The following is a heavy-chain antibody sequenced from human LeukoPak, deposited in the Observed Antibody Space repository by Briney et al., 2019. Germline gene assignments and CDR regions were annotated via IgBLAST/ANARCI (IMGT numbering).Heavy chain of an antibody. V-gene: IGHV3-30-3*01. D-gene: IGHD3-22*01. Sequence: GGSLRLSCAASRFTFSSYTMHWVRQAPGKGLEWVAVISYDGSNKYYADSVKGRFTISRDNSKNTLYLQMSSLRAEDTAVYYCARGGAYYDSSGGKPRFDYWGQGTLVTVSS. CDR1: RFTFSSYT. J-gene: IGHJ4*02. CDR3: ARGGAYYDSSGGKPRFDY. CDR2: ISYDGSNK.